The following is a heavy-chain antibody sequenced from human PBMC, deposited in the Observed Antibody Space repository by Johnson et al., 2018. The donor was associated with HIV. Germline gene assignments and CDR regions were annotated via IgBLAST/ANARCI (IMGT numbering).Heavy chain of an antibody. D-gene: IGHD3-3*01. J-gene: IGHJ3*01. Sequence: VQLVESGGGLVQPGGSLRLSCAASGFTFSTYWMSWVRQAPGKGLEWVANIKLDGSEKYYVDSVRGRFTISRDNAKNSLYLQMNSLRAKDTAVYYCARDGGYNLWSGWPPGAFDFWGQGTMVTVSS. CDR2: IKLDGSEK. CDR1: GFTFSTYW. V-gene: IGHV3-7*01. CDR3: ARDGGYNLWSGWPPGAFDF.